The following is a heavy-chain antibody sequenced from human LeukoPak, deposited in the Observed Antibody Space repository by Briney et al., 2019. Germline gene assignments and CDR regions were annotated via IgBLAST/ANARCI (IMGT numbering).Heavy chain of an antibody. Sequence: PSETLSHTCTVSGGSISRYYWSWIRQPPGKGLEWIGYIYYSGSTNYNPSLKSRVTISVDTSKNQFSLKLSSVTAADTAVYYCARNPLGSGWYDYYFDYWGQGTLVTVSS. CDR3: ARNPLGSGWYDYYFDY. J-gene: IGHJ4*02. CDR1: GGSISRYY. V-gene: IGHV4-59*08. D-gene: IGHD6-19*01. CDR2: IYYSGST.